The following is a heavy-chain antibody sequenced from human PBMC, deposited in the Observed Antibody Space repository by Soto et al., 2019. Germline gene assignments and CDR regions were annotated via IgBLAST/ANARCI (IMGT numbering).Heavy chain of an antibody. CDR3: AKALYCTNGVCCFDY. CDR2: ISGSGGST. J-gene: IGHJ4*02. Sequence: PGGSLRLSCAASGFTFSSYAMSWVRQAPGKGLEWVSAISGSGGSTYYADSVKGRFTISRDNSKTTLYLQMNSLRAEDTAVYYCAKALYCTNGVCCFDYWGQGTLVTVSS. D-gene: IGHD2-8*01. CDR1: GFTFSSYA. V-gene: IGHV3-23*01.